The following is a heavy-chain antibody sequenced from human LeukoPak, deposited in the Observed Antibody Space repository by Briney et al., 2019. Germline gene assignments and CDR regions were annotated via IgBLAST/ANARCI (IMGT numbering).Heavy chain of an antibody. J-gene: IGHJ5*02. V-gene: IGHV4-59*11. Sequence: SETLSLTCTVSGGSISSHYWSWIRQPPGKGLEWSGYIYNSRSTNYNPSLKSRVTISADTSKHQFSLKLRSVTAADSAVYYCASARSNWFDPWGQGTLVIVSS. CDR3: ASARSNWFDP. CDR2: IYNSRST. D-gene: IGHD4-17*01. CDR1: GGSISSHY.